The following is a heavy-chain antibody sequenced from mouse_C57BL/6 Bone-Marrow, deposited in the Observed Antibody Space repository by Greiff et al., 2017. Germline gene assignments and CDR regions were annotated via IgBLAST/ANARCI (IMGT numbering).Heavy chain of an antibody. Sequence: VKLQQSGAELVKPGASVKLSCKASGYTFTEYTIHWVKQRSGQGLEWIGWFYPGSGSIKYNEKFKDKATLTADKSSSTVFMELSRLTSEDSAVYFCARHALLTTVVATDLYFDVWGTGTTVTVSS. D-gene: IGHD1-1*01. J-gene: IGHJ1*03. CDR2: FYPGSGSI. CDR3: ARHALLTTVVATDLYFDV. V-gene: IGHV1-62-2*01. CDR1: GYTFTEYT.